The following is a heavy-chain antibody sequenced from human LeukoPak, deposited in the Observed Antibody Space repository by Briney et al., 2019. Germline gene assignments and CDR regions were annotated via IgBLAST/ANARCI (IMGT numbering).Heavy chain of an antibody. Sequence: GASVKVPCKASGYTFTSYDINWVRQATGQGLEWMGWMNPNSGNTGYAQKFQGRVTMTRNTSISTAYMELSSLRSEDTAVYYCAREIAAAERRVHWDYWGQGTLVTVSS. CDR1: GYTFTSYD. V-gene: IGHV1-8*01. CDR2: MNPNSGNT. J-gene: IGHJ4*02. D-gene: IGHD6-13*01. CDR3: AREIAAAERRVHWDY.